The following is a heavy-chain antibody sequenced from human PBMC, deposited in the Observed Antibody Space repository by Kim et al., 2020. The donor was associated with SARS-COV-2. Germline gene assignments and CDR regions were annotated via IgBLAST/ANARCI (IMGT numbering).Heavy chain of an antibody. V-gene: IGHV1-69*13. Sequence: SVKVSCKASGGTFSSYAISWVRQAPGQGLEWMGGIIPIFGTANYAQKFQGRVTITADESTSTAYMELSSLRSEDTAVYYCARVNQEDIVVVPAAIGTYWFDPWGQGTLVTVSS. CDR2: IIPIFGTA. CDR1: GGTFSSYA. CDR3: ARVNQEDIVVVPAAIGTYWFDP. D-gene: IGHD2-2*01. J-gene: IGHJ5*02.